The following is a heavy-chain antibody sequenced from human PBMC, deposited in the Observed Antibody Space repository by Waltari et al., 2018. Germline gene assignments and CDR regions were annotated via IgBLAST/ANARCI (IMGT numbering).Heavy chain of an antibody. CDR3: ARSVIPVDY. Sequence: QVQLQESGPGLVTPSETLSLTCTVSGGSISSYYWSWIRQPPGKGLEWIGYIYYSGSTNYNPSLKSRVTISVDTSKNQFSLKLSSVTAADTAVYYCARSVIPVDYWGQGTLVTVSS. D-gene: IGHD2-2*02. J-gene: IGHJ4*02. CDR2: IYYSGST. V-gene: IGHV4-59*01. CDR1: GGSISSYY.